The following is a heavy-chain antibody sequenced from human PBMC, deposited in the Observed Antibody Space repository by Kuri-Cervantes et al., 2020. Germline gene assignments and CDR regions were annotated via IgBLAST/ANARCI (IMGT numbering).Heavy chain of an antibody. Sequence: GESLKISCAASGFTFSSYSMNWVRQAPGKGLEWVSSISSSSSYIYYADSVKGRFTISRDNAKNSLYLQMNSLRAEDTAAYYCARDGRQLGGAFDIWGQGTMVTVSS. CDR1: GFTFSSYS. V-gene: IGHV3-21*01. J-gene: IGHJ3*02. D-gene: IGHD1-1*01. CDR3: ARDGRQLGGAFDI. CDR2: ISSSSSYI.